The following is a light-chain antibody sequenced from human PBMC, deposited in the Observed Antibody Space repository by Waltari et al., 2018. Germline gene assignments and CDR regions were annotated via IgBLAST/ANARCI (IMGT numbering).Light chain of an antibody. CDR2: EVT. J-gene: IGLJ3*02. V-gene: IGLV2-14*01. CDR3: SSYTSSDTWV. CDR1: SSDVGGYNY. Sequence: QSALTQPASVSGSPGQSITISCTGTSSDVGGYNYVSWYQQHTGKAPKLMIYEVTNRPSWVSYRFSCSKYGKTAYLTISGLRADDEADYHFSSYTSSDTWVFGGVTKVTVL.